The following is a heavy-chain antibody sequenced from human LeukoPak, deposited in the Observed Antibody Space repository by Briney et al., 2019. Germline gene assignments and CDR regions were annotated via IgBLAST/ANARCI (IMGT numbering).Heavy chain of an antibody. D-gene: IGHD6-13*01. Sequence: SETLSLTCTISGGSISSYYWSWIRQPPGKGLEWIGYIYYSGSTNYNPSLKSRVTISVDTSKNQFSLKLSSVTAADTAVYYCARYSSSWSPNWFDPWGQGTLVTVSS. CDR3: ARYSSSWSPNWFDP. J-gene: IGHJ5*02. V-gene: IGHV4-59*01. CDR2: IYYSGST. CDR1: GGSISSYY.